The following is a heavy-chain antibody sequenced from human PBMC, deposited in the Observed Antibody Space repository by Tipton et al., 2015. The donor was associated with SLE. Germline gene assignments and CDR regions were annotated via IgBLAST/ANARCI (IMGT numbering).Heavy chain of an antibody. CDR2: VSHSRRT. CDR1: GGSFSGYA. J-gene: IGHJ6*03. CDR3: ARGVSGYFHYCYMDV. V-gene: IGHV4-34*01. Sequence: TLSLTCAVSGGSFSGYAWSWVRQPPGKGLEWIGEVSHSRRTNYNPSLKSRGTISLDTSNTQFSLRPSSVTAADTAVHYCARGVSGYFHYCYMDVWGKGTTVTISS. D-gene: IGHD3-16*01.